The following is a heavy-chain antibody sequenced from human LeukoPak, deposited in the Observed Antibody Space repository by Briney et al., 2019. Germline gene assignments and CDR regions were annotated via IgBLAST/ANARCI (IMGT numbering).Heavy chain of an antibody. CDR2: IYPGDSDT. CDR1: GYSFTSYW. V-gene: IGHV5-51*01. D-gene: IGHD3-10*01. J-gene: IGHJ6*02. Sequence: GESLKISCKGSGYSFTSYWIGWVRQMPGKGLEWMGIIYPGDSDTRYSPSFQGQVTISADKSISTAYLQWSSLKASDTAMYYCARDRITMVRGVIIKNDYYYYGMDVWGQGTTDTVSS. CDR3: ARDRITMVRGVIIKNDYYYYGMDV.